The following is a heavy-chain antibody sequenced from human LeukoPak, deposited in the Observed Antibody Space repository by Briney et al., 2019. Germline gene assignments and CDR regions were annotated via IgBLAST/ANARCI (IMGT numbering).Heavy chain of an antibody. CDR1: GFTFSSCW. CDR2: IDSDGSST. J-gene: IGHJ4*02. V-gene: IGHV3-74*01. CDR3: ARDRPYSDY. Sequence: GGSLRLSCAASGFTFSSCWMHWVRQDPGKGLVWVARIDSDGSSTSYADSVKGRFTISRDNAKNSLYLQMNSLRAEDTAVYYCARDRPYSDYWGQGTLVTVSS.